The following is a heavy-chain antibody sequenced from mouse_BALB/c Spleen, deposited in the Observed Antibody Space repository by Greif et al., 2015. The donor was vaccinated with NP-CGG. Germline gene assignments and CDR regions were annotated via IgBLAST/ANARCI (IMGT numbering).Heavy chain of an antibody. D-gene: IGHD1-2*01. J-gene: IGHJ1*01. CDR1: GFNTKDTY. V-gene: IGHV14-3*02. Sequence: VQLQQSGAELVKPGASVKLSCTASGFNTKDTYMHWVKQRPEQGLEWIGRIDPANGNTKYDPKFQGKATITADTSSNTAYLQLSSLTSEDTAVYYCARSFTTAWYFDVWGAGTTVTVSS. CDR2: IDPANGNT. CDR3: ARSFTTAWYFDV.